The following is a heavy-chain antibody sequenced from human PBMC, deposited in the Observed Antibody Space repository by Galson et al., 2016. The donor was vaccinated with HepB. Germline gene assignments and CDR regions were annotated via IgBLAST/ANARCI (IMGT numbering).Heavy chain of an antibody. V-gene: IGHV4-39*07. D-gene: IGHD6-13*01. CDR1: GGSISSSNYY. Sequence: ETLSLTCTVSGGSISSSNYYWGWIRQPPGKGLEWIGSIYYSGSTYYNPSLKSRVTISVDTSKNQFSLKLSSVTAADTAVYYRARGGYSSSCYNTRRGWFDPWGQGTLVTVSS. J-gene: IGHJ5*02. CDR2: IYYSGST. CDR3: ARGGYSSSCYNTRRGWFDP.